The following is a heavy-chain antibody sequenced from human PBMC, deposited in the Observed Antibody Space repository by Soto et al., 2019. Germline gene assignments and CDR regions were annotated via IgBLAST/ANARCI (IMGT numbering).Heavy chain of an antibody. Sequence: QVQLVQSGAEAKKPGSSEKVSCMASGGAFNNYMISWVRQAPGQGLEWLGRINPTLGTASYAQRFQGRVTISADISMNTSYMELSSLRSEDTALYFCARANYDFWYGYSYNWFDPWGQGTLVTVSS. V-gene: IGHV1-69*08. CDR1: GGAFNNYM. D-gene: IGHD3-3*01. J-gene: IGHJ5*02. CDR2: INPTLGTA. CDR3: ARANYDFWYGYSYNWFDP.